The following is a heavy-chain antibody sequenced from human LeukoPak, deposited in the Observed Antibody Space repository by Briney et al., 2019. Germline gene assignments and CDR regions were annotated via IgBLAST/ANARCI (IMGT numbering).Heavy chain of an antibody. CDR3: AKEGSRGIAAAGPFDY. CDR2: ISSSGSTI. D-gene: IGHD6-13*01. CDR1: GFTFSSYS. V-gene: IGHV3-48*04. Sequence: GGSLRLSCAASGFTFSSYSMNWVRQAPGRGLEWVSYISSSGSTIYYADSVKGRFTISRDNAKNSLYLQMNSLRAEDTAVYYCAKEGSRGIAAAGPFDYWGQGTLVTVSS. J-gene: IGHJ4*02.